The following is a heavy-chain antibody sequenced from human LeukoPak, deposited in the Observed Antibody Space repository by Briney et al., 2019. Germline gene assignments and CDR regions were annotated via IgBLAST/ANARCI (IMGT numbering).Heavy chain of an antibody. CDR2: ISGSGGIR. D-gene: IGHD5-24*01. Sequence: GGSLRLSCAASGFTFSSEAMRWVRQAGGKGLEWVSAISGSGGIRYYAHSVKWRFTIYRDNSNNTLYLQMNSLRADDTAVYYRAKAGPRWLQSEHWGQGTLVTVSS. CDR1: GFTFSSEA. CDR3: AKAGPRWLQSEH. V-gene: IGHV3-23*01. J-gene: IGHJ4*02.